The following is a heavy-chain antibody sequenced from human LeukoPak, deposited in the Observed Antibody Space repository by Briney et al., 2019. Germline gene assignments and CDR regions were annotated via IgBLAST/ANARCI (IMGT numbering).Heavy chain of an antibody. CDR2: ISSSSHTI. V-gene: IGHV3-48*04. CDR3: AKDAAIGYSSGWPLDH. Sequence: PGGSLRLSCAASGFSFSSYSMNWVRQAPGKGLEWISYISSSSHTIHYADSVKGRFTISRDNANNSLYLQMNSLRAEDTAVYYCAKDAAIGYSSGWPLDHWGQGTLVTVSS. J-gene: IGHJ4*02. CDR1: GFSFSSYS. D-gene: IGHD6-19*01.